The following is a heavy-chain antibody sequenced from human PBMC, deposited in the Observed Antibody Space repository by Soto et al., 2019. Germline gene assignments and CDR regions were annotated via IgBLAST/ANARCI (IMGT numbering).Heavy chain of an antibody. V-gene: IGHV1-8*01. CDR2: MSPSSGNT. J-gene: IGHJ6*02. CDR3: ARVGGQLFGDHGMDV. D-gene: IGHD3-10*01. CDR1: GYTFTTYE. Sequence: QVQLVQSGAEVKKPGASLKVSCKASGYTFTTYEINCVRQVPGQGLEWMGWMSPSSGNTGYVDQFRGRVTMTSNTSMTTAYMELSSLRSEDTAVYYCARVGGQLFGDHGMDVWGQGTTVTVSS.